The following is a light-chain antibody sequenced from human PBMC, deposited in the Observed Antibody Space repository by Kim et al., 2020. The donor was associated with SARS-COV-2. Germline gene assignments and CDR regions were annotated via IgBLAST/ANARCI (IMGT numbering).Light chain of an antibody. Sequence: SQGERPALTCGASQSVRCNSFAWCQQKPGQAPRLLSYSGSSSATGIPDRFSGSVSRTDFSLSIITLGSEEFAVYFCQQYGYSPWTFAHRTKVDIK. V-gene: IGKV3-20*01. CDR1: QSVRCNS. CDR2: SGS. CDR3: QQYGYSPWT. J-gene: IGKJ1*01.